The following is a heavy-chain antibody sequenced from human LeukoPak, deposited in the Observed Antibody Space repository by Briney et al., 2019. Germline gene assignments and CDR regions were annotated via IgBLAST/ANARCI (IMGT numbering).Heavy chain of an antibody. D-gene: IGHD2-15*01. V-gene: IGHV1-2*02. CDR3: ARERTLSSCYDY. J-gene: IGHJ1*01. CDR1: GYTFTGYY. CDR2: INPNSGGT. Sequence: APVKSDCMASGYTFTGYYMHWVRQAPGQGLEWMGWINPNSGGTNYAQKFQGRVTMTRDTSISTAYMELSRLRSDDTAVYYCARERTLSSCYDYWGEGTL.